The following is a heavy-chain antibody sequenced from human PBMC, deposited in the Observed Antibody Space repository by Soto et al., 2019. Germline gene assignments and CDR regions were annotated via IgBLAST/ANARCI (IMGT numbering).Heavy chain of an antibody. Sequence: QVQLQESGPGLVKASETLSLSCTVSGGSTSGYYWSWIRQPPGKGLGWIGHIHYSGSTDHNPSLKRRFTMSGDNSNNQVSRKLSSATAADTAGYYCARDFPGNNALFLLDYWGRGILVSVSS. CDR3: ARDFPGNNALFLLDY. D-gene: IGHD6-13*01. CDR2: IHYSGST. V-gene: IGHV4-59*01. J-gene: IGHJ4*02. CDR1: GGSTSGYY.